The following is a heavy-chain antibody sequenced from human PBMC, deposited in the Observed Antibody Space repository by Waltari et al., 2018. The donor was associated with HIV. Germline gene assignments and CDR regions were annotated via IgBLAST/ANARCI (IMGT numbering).Heavy chain of an antibody. CDR3: VRICKLNCYYYYGMDV. V-gene: IGHV3-13*01. Sequence: EVQLVGSGGGLVQPGGSLRLSCAAPRFTFSHSALHWVRQATGKGLEWVSGIGTAGDTYYPGSVKGRFTISRENAKNSLHLQMNSLRAGDTAVYYCVRICKLNCYYYYGMDVWGQGTTVTVSS. J-gene: IGHJ6*02. D-gene: IGHD1-1*01. CDR2: IGTAGDT. CDR1: RFTFSHSA.